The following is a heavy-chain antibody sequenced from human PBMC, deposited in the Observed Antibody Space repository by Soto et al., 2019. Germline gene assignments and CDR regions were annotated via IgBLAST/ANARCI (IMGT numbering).Heavy chain of an antibody. CDR1: GGSISRGSYS. Sequence: QLQLQESGPGLVRPADTLSLTCTVSGGSISRGSYSWGWVRQPPGKGLEWIGSINYSGTTYYNPTLKSRVSISVDTSKTHFSLKLSSVTAADTAFYYCARLTAVTARYDPWGQGTLVTVFS. V-gene: IGHV4-39*02. CDR2: INYSGTT. CDR3: ARLTAVTARYDP. J-gene: IGHJ5*02. D-gene: IGHD4-17*01.